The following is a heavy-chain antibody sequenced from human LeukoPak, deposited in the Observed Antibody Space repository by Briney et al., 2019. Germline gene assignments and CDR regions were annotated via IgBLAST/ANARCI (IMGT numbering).Heavy chain of an antibody. J-gene: IGHJ1*01. V-gene: IGHV4-34*01. Sequence: PSETLSLTCAVYGGSFSGYYWSWIRQPPGKGLEWIGEINHSGSTNYNPSLKSRVTVSVDTSKNQFSLKLSSVTAADTAVYYCARGLPLDYGGNSYFQHWGQGTLVTVSS. D-gene: IGHD4-17*01. CDR1: GGSFSGYY. CDR3: ARGLPLDYGGNSYFQH. CDR2: INHSGST.